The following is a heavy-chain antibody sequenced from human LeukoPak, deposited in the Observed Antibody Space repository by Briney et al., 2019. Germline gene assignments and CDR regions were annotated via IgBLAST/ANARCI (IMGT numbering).Heavy chain of an antibody. CDR3: GRERFTYDSSGGTD. V-gene: IGHV3-7*03. J-gene: IGHJ4*02. CDR1: GFTFSSYW. Sequence: SGGSLRLSCAASGFTFSSYWMSWVRQAPGKGLEWVANIKQDGSEKYYVDSVKGRFTISRDNAKNSLYLQMNSLRAEDTAVYYCGRERFTYDSSGGTDWGQGTLVTVSS. CDR2: IKQDGSEK. D-gene: IGHD3-22*01.